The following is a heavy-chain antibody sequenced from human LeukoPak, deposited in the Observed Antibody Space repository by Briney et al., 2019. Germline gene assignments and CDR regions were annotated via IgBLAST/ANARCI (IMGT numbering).Heavy chain of an antibody. CDR3: ARGRTMATIGAFDI. CDR2: IYPGDSDT. V-gene: IGHV5-51*01. Sequence: GESLNISCKGSGYSFTSYWIGWVRQMPGKGLEWMGIIYPGDSDTSYSQSFQGQVTISADKSISTAYLQWSSLKAEDTAMYYCARGRTMATIGAFDIWGQGTIVTVSS. D-gene: IGHD5-24*01. CDR1: GYSFTSYW. J-gene: IGHJ3*02.